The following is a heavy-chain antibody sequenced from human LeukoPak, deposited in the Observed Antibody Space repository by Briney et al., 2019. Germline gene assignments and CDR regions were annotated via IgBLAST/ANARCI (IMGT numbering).Heavy chain of an antibody. J-gene: IGHJ3*02. CDR2: IYYSGST. V-gene: IGHV4-59*08. CDR1: GGSISSYY. Sequence: SETLSLTCTDSGGSISSYYWSWIRQPPGKGLEWIGYIYYSGSTNYNPSLKSRVTISVDTSKNQFSLKLSSVTAADTAVYYCARQLDGYNAFDIWGQGTMVTVSS. D-gene: IGHD5-24*01. CDR3: ARQLDGYNAFDI.